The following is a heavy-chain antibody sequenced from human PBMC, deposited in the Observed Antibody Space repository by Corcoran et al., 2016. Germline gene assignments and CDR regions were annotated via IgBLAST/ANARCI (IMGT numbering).Heavy chain of an antibody. V-gene: IGHV3-53*01. CDR1: GFTVSSNY. CDR2: IYSGGST. J-gene: IGHJ6*02. CDR3: ARDPGVPTYYYGMDV. D-gene: IGHD1-1*01. Sequence: EVQLVESGGGLIQPGGSLRLSCAASGFTVSSNYMSWVRQAPGKGLEWVSVIYSGGSTYYADSEKGRFTISRDNSKNTLYLQMNSLRAEDTAVYYCARDPGVPTYYYGMDVWGQGTTVTVSS.